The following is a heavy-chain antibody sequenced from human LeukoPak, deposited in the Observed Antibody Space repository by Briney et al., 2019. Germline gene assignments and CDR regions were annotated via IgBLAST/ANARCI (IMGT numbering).Heavy chain of an antibody. CDR2: IHTSGAS. Sequence: SETLSLTCTVSGASISNYYWSWIRQTPEKGLEWMGHIHTSGASRYYPSLESRLTLSIDTSRNQLSLRLTCVTAADTAGYFCARLGSYHDFWGQGALVTVSS. D-gene: IGHD1-26*01. CDR3: ARLGSYHDF. CDR1: GASISNYY. J-gene: IGHJ4*02. V-gene: IGHV4-4*09.